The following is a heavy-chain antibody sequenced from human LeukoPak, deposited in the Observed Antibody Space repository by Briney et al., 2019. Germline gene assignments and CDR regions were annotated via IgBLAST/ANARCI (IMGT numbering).Heavy chain of an antibody. V-gene: IGHV4-59*01. J-gene: IGHJ4*02. Sequence: SETLSLTCTVSRGSISSYYWSWIRQPPGQGLEWIGHIYYSGSTDYNPSLKSRVNISVDTSKNLFSLKLSSVTAADTAVYFCARVRVSSGSHPWYFDYWGQGTLVTVSS. CDR2: IYYSGST. CDR3: ARVRVSSGSHPWYFDY. CDR1: RGSISSYY. D-gene: IGHD3-22*01.